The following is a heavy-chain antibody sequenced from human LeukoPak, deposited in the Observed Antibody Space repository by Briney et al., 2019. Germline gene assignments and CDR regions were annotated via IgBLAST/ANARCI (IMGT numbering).Heavy chain of an antibody. CDR2: IKSKTNGETR. V-gene: IGHV3-15*01. CDR1: GFTFSSYS. J-gene: IGHJ4*02. D-gene: IGHD2-15*01. Sequence: PGGSLRLSCAASGFTFSSYSMNWVRQAPGKGLEWVGLIKSKTNGETRDYAAPVKGRFTISRDDSDNTLYLQMNSLRAEDTAVYYCARGLFRFCSSGSCLSPFDYWGQGTLVTVSS. CDR3: ARGLFRFCSSGSCLSPFDY.